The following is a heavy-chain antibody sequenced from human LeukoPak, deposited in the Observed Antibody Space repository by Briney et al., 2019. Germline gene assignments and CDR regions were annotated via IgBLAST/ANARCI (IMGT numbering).Heavy chain of an antibody. Sequence: GESLKISCRGSGSSFTTYWIGWVRQLPGKGLEWMGIIYPGDSDTRYSPSFQGQVTMSADKSINTAYLQWSSLKASDTAMYYCARLDYYDSSGYPDYWGQGTLVTVSS. CDR1: GSSFTTYW. J-gene: IGHJ4*02. D-gene: IGHD3-22*01. CDR3: ARLDYYDSSGYPDY. V-gene: IGHV5-51*01. CDR2: IYPGDSDT.